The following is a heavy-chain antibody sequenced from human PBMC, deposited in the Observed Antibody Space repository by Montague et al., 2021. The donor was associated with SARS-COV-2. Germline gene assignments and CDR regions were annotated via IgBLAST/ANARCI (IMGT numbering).Heavy chain of an antibody. V-gene: IGHV6-1*01. Sequence: CAISGDSVSSNTATWNWIRQSPSRGLEWLGRTYYRSKWYHDYAIPLKSRITINPDTSKNQFSLQLSSVAPEDTAVFYCARTTTRMLYPENAFDIWGQGTMAPASP. CDR1: GDSVSSNTAT. D-gene: IGHD2-15*01. CDR3: ARTTTRMLYPENAFDI. J-gene: IGHJ3*02. CDR2: TYYRSKWYH.